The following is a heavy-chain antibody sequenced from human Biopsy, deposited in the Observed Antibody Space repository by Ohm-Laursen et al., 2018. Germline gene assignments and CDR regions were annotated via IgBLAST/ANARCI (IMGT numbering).Heavy chain of an antibody. CDR1: GYTFTSYD. CDR2: LNPVSGNS. D-gene: IGHD1-7*01. J-gene: IGHJ5*02. Sequence: APVKVSCKASGYTFTSYDITWVRQASGQGPEWIGWLNPVSGNSNFGQKVRGRVTVTSDTSISTAYMELSGLTSDDTATYYCGRAVRNQLLTDPWGQGTLVTVTS. CDR3: GRAVRNQLLTDP. V-gene: IGHV1-8*01.